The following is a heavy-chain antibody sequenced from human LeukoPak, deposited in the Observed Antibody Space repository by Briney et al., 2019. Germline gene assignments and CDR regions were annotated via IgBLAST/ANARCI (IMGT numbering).Heavy chain of an antibody. J-gene: IGHJ5*02. CDR3: ARNLITMARGPSMNWFDP. CDR1: GYTFTSYY. D-gene: IGHD3-10*01. Sequence: GASLKVSCKASGYTFTSYYMHWVRQAPGQGLEWMGIINPSGGSTSYAQKFQGRVTMTRDMSTSTVYMELSSQGSEDTAVYYCARNLITMARGPSMNWFDPWGQGTLVTVSS. CDR2: INPSGGST. V-gene: IGHV1-46*01.